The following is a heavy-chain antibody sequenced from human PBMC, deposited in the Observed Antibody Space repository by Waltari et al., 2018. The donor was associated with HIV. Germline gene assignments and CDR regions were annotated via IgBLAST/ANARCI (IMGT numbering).Heavy chain of an antibody. D-gene: IGHD2-21*02. Sequence: QVQLVQSGAEVKKPGASVKVSCKASGYTFTGYYMHWVRQAPEQGLEWMGWINPNSGGTNYAQKFQGRVTMTRDTSISTAYMELSRLRSDDTAVYYCAKPYCGGDCYSSYYFDYWGQGTLVTVSS. V-gene: IGHV1-2*02. CDR2: INPNSGGT. J-gene: IGHJ4*02. CDR3: AKPYCGGDCYSSYYFDY. CDR1: GYTFTGYY.